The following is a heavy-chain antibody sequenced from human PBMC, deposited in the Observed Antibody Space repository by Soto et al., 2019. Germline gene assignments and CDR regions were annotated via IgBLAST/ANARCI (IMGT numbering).Heavy chain of an antibody. D-gene: IGHD1-26*01. J-gene: IGHJ3*02. CDR1: GFTFSSYA. CDR2: ISGSGGST. Sequence: GGSLRLSCAASGFTFSSYAMSCVRQAPGKGLEWVSAISGSGGSTYYADSVKGRFTISRDNSKNTLYLQMNSLRAEDTAVYYCAKADTSGNDAFDIWGQGTMVTVSS. CDR3: AKADTSGNDAFDI. V-gene: IGHV3-23*01.